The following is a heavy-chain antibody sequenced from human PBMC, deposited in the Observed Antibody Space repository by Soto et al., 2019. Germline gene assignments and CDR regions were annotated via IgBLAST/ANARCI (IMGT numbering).Heavy chain of an antibody. V-gene: IGHV4-59*01. CDR2: IYYSGST. CDR3: ARAYGDRAFDY. D-gene: IGHD4-17*01. CDR1: GGSISSYY. J-gene: IGHJ4*01. Sequence: PSETLSLTCTVSGGSISSYYWSRIRQPPGKGLEWIGYIYYSGSTNYTPSLKSRVTISVDTSKNQFSLKLSSVTAADTAVYYCARAYGDRAFDYWGHGTLVTVSS.